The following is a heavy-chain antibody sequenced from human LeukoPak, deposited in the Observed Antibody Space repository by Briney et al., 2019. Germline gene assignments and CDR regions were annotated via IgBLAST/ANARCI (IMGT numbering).Heavy chain of an antibody. D-gene: IGHD5-24*01. CDR2: INSDGSST. J-gene: IGHJ1*01. V-gene: IGHV3-74*01. CDR1: GFTFSSYW. Sequence: QAGGSLRLSCAASGFTFSSYWMHWVRQTPGKGLVWVSRINSDGSSTSYADSVKGRFTISRDNSKNTLYLQMNSLRAEDTAVYYCAKDRDGYTIEYFQHWGQGTLVTVSS. CDR3: AKDRDGYTIEYFQH.